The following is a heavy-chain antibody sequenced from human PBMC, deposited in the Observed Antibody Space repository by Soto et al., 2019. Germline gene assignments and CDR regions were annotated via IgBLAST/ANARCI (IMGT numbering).Heavy chain of an antibody. Sequence: SETLSLTCPVSSDSMNSGGYYWSWIRQHPGKGLEWVGYIYSNGDTYYNPSLKSRVTISVDTSKNQFSLNLTSVTAADTAVYYCARRGGSSSGYYYYAMDVWGQGTTVTVSS. CDR2: IYSNGDT. D-gene: IGHD6-6*01. J-gene: IGHJ6*02. V-gene: IGHV4-31*03. CDR1: SDSMNSGGYY. CDR3: ARRGGSSSGYYYYAMDV.